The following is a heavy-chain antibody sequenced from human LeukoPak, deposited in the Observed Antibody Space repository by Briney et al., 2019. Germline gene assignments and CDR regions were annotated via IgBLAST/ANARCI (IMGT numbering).Heavy chain of an antibody. CDR3: ARSGYYGSGSYYNVAGNYMDV. V-gene: IGHV1-18*01. Sequence: GASVKVSCKASGYTFTSYGISWVRQAPGQGLEWMGWISAYNGNTNYAQKLQGRVTMTTDTSTSTAYMELRSLRSDDTAVYYCARSGYYGSGSYYNVAGNYMDVWGKGTTVTISS. CDR1: GYTFTSYG. CDR2: ISAYNGNT. D-gene: IGHD3-10*01. J-gene: IGHJ6*03.